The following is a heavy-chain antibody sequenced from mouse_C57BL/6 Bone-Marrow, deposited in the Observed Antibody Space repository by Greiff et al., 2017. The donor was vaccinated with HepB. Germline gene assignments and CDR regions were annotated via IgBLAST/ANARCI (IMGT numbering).Heavy chain of an antibody. J-gene: IGHJ3*01. CDR3: ARRAAQVFAY. D-gene: IGHD3-2*02. CDR2: INPSTGGT. V-gene: IGHV1-42*01. Sequence: EVKLMESGPELVKPGASVKISCKASGYSFTGYYMNWVKQSPEKSLEWIGEINPSTGGTTYNQKFKAKATLTVDKSSSTAYMQLKSLTSEDSAVYYCARRAAQVFAYWGQGTLVTVSA. CDR1: GYSFTGYY.